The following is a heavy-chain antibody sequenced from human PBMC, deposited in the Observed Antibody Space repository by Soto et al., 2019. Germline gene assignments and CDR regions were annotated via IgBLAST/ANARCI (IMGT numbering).Heavy chain of an antibody. CDR3: AAYADGPYRPPYDY. Sequence: GGSLRLSCAASGSTFTSSVMAWVRRPPGRGLEWISSLGLIPRHTFYADSVKGRFTISRDNSRTTLYLQMTGLTFDDTAVYYCAAYADGPYRPPYDYWGQGTQVTVSS. CDR1: GSTFTSSV. CDR2: LGLIPRHT. D-gene: IGHD3-16*02. V-gene: IGHV3-23*01. J-gene: IGHJ4*02.